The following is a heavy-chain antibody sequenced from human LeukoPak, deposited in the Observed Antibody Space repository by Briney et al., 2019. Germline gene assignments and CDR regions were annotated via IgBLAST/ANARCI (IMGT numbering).Heavy chain of an antibody. Sequence: SETLSLTCAVYGGSFSGYYWSWIRQPPGKGLEWIGEINHSGSTNYNPSLKSRVTISVDTSKNQFSLKLSSVTAADTAVYYCARREGEQQLVDYWGQGTLVTVSS. D-gene: IGHD6-13*01. V-gene: IGHV4-34*01. CDR2: INHSGST. CDR3: ARREGEQQLVDY. CDR1: GGSFSGYY. J-gene: IGHJ4*02.